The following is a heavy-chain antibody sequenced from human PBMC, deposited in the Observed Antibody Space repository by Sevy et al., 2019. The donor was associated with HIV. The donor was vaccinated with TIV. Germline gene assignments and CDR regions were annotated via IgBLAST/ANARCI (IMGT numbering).Heavy chain of an antibody. CDR1: GFTFSSYA. D-gene: IGHD3-22*01. J-gene: IGHJ5*02. Sequence: GGSLRLSCAASGFTFSSYAMSWVRQAPGKGLEWVSAISGSGGSTYYAASVKGRFTISRDKSKNTLYLQMSSLRAEDTAVYYCAKAGGYYEHPPSVWFDPWGQGTLVTVSS. V-gene: IGHV3-23*01. CDR3: AKAGGYYEHPPSVWFDP. CDR2: ISGSGGST.